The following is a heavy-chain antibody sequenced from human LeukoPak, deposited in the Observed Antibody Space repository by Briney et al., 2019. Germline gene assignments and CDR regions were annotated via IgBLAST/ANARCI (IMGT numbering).Heavy chain of an antibody. J-gene: IGHJ4*02. CDR2: ISYDGSNK. CDR3: ARGLGTNYGGYCTGGSCPVY. V-gene: IGHV3-30*14. CDR1: GFTFSSYA. D-gene: IGHD2-15*01. Sequence: GGSLILSCAASGFTFSSYAMHWVRQAPGKGLGWVAVISYDGSNKYYADSVKGRFTISRDYSENTVYLQMNSLRVEDTAVYYCARGLGTNYGGYCTGGSCPVYWGQGTLVTVSS.